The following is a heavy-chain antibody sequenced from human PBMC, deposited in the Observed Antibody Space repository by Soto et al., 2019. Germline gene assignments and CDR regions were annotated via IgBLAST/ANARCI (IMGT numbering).Heavy chain of an antibody. J-gene: IGHJ4*02. CDR2: IYPAASDA. V-gene: IGHV5-51*01. D-gene: IGHD2-2*02. Sequence: VESLNISFNCSGYSFSNYLMAWLRQMPCKGLEWMWIIYPAASDARYSPSFQCQVTISVDNSISTAYLQWSSLKASDTAMYYCARLLCLSTSCYTGSRHFFDYWGQGALVTVSS. CDR3: ARLLCLSTSCYTGSRHFFDY. CDR1: GYSFSNYL.